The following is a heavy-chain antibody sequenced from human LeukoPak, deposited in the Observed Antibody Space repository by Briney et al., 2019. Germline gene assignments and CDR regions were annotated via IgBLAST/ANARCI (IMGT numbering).Heavy chain of an antibody. CDR2: IYYTGST. CDR3: ARDFVGELLDFDY. Sequence: SETLSLTCTVSGGSITSSSHYWDWIRQPPGKGLEWIGNIYYTGSTYFNPSLESRVTISVDTSKNQFSLKLTSVTAADTAVYYCARDFVGELLDFDYWGQGTLVTVSS. CDR1: GGSITSSSHY. J-gene: IGHJ4*02. D-gene: IGHD1-26*01. V-gene: IGHV4-39*02.